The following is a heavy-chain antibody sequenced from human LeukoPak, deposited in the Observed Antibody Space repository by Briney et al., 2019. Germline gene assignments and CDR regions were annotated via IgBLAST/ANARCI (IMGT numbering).Heavy chain of an antibody. CDR2: ISAYNGNT. CDR1: GYTFTGYY. Sequence: GASVKVSCKASGYTFTGYYMHWVRQAPGQGLEWMGWISAYNGNTNYAQKLQGRVTMTTDTSTSTAYMELRSLRSDDTAVYYCARVGAGATYYYGSGSYLSYYYGMDVWGQGTTVTVSS. CDR3: ARVGAGATYYYGSGSYLSYYYGMDV. J-gene: IGHJ6*02. V-gene: IGHV1-18*04. D-gene: IGHD3-10*01.